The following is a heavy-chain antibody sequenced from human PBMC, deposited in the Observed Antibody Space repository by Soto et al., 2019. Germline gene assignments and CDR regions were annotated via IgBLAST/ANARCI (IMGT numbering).Heavy chain of an antibody. D-gene: IGHD1-26*01. CDR3: ARDGSNHRYYYYYMDV. Sequence: ASVKVSCKASGGTFSSYTISWVRQAPGQGLEWMGRINPSGGRTSYAQKFQGRVTMTRDTSTSTVYMELSSLRSEDTAVYYCARDGSNHRYYYYYMDVWGKGTTVTVSS. CDR1: GGTFSSYT. J-gene: IGHJ6*03. CDR2: INPSGGRT. V-gene: IGHV1-46*03.